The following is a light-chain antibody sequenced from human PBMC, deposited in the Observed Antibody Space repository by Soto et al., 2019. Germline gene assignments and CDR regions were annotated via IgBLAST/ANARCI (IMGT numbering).Light chain of an antibody. CDR1: QGISSY. CDR3: RQLNSYPPWT. Sequence: DIQLTQSPSFLSASVGDRVTITCRASQGISSYLAWYQQKPGKAPKLLIYAASTWQSGVPSRFSGSGSGTEFTLTISSLQPEDFATVYCRQLNSYPPWTFGEGTKVEIK. V-gene: IGKV1-9*01. CDR2: AAS. J-gene: IGKJ1*01.